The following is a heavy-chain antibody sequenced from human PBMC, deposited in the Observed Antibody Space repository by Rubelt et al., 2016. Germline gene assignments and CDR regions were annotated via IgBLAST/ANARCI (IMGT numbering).Heavy chain of an antibody. CDR2: ISAYNGNT. J-gene: IGHJ4*02. CDR1: GYTFTSYG. D-gene: IGHD3-3*01. V-gene: IGHV1-18*01. Sequence: QVQLVQSGAEVKKPGASVKVSCKASGYTFTSYGISWVRQAPGQGLEWMGWISAYNGNTNYAQKLQGRVTMTTDTATSTAYMELRSLRSDDTAVYYCAREGDYDFWSGYYGDEFDYWGQGTLVTVSS. CDR3: AREGDYDFWSGYYGDEFDY.